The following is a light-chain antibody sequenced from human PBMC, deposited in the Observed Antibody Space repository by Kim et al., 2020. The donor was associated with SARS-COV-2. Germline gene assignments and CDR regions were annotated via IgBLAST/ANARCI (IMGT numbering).Light chain of an antibody. J-gene: IGLJ3*02. Sequence: GQRVHIACSGSSCNIGSNTVNWYQQHPGPAPKLLIYSNNQRPSGVPDRFSGSKSGTSASLAISGLQSEDEADYYCATWDDGLIGWVFGGGTKLTVL. V-gene: IGLV1-44*01. CDR1: SCNIGSNT. CDR3: ATWDDGLIGWV. CDR2: SNN.